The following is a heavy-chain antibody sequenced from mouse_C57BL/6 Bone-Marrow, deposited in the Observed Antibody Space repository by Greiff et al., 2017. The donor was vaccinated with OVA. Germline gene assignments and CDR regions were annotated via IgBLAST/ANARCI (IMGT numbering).Heavy chain of an antibody. CDR1: GYTFTDYE. CDR2: IDPETGGT. Sequence: QVQLQQSGAELVRPGASVTLSCKASGYTFTDYEMHWVKQTPVHGLEWIGAIDPETGGTGYNQKFKGKAILTADKSSSTAYMELRSLTSEDSAVYYCTILWLRRRYFDVWGTGTTVTVSS. V-gene: IGHV1-15*01. D-gene: IGHD2-2*01. CDR3: TILWLRRRYFDV. J-gene: IGHJ1*03.